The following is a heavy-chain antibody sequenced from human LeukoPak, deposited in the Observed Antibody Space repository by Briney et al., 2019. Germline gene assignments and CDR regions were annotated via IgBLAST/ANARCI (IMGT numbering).Heavy chain of an antibody. V-gene: IGHV4-34*01. D-gene: IGHD1-7*01. CDR2: INHSGST. CDR3: ARLSITGTLLDY. CDR1: GGSFSGYY. J-gene: IGHJ4*02. Sequence: PSETLSLTCAVYGGSFSGYYWSWIRQPPGKGLEWIGEINHSGSTNYNPSLKSRVTISVDTSKNQFSLKPSSVTAADTAVYYCARLSITGTLLDYWGQGTLVTVSS.